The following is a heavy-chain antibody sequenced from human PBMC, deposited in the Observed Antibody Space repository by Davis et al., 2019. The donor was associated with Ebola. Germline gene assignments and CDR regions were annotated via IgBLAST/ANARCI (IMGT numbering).Heavy chain of an antibody. Sequence: PGGSLRLSCAASGITIGEYAMHWVRQAPGKGLEWVAGISWHSGMIGYADSVMGRFTISRDNAKNSLYLQMNSLRYEDTAFYYCVKDGSGSQYFDWLLTYWGQGTLVTVSS. V-gene: IGHV3-9*01. CDR1: GITIGEYA. CDR3: VKDGSGSQYFDWLLTY. J-gene: IGHJ4*02. CDR2: ISWHSGMI. D-gene: IGHD3-9*01.